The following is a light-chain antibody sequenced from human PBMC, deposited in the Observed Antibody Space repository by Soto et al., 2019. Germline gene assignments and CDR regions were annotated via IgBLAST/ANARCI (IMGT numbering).Light chain of an antibody. CDR2: DAS. CDR3: QQRSNWPIT. V-gene: IGKV3-11*01. CDR1: QSVSSY. Sequence: EIVLTHSPATLSLSPGERATLCCRASQSVSSYLAWYQQKPGQAPRLLIYDASNRATGIPARFSGSGSGTDFTLTISSLEPEDFAVYYCQQRSNWPITFGQGTRLEIK. J-gene: IGKJ5*01.